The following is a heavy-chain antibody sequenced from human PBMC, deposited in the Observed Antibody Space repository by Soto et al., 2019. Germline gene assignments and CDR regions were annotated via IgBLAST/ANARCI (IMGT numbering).Heavy chain of an antibody. CDR3: ATDYSGSYYDY. CDR2: INHSGST. V-gene: IGHV4-34*01. D-gene: IGHD1-26*01. CDR1: GGSFSRYY. J-gene: IGHJ4*02. Sequence: SETLSLTCAVYGGSFSRYYWSWIRQPPGKGLEWIGEINHSGSTNYNPSLKSRVTISLDTSKNQFSLKLSSVNAADTAVYYCATDYSGSYYDYWGQGTLVTVSS.